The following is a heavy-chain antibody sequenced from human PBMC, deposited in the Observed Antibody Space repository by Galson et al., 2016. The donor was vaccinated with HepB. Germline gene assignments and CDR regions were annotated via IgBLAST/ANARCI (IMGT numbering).Heavy chain of an antibody. Sequence: CAASGFTFTNAWMNWVRQAPGKGLEWVGRIKSKADGGTTDYAAPVRGKFTISRDDSKKTLYLQMNSLKTEDTAVYYCTTVFLQGVSIWGQGTLVTVSS. V-gene: IGHV3-15*01. CDR1: GFTFTNAW. CDR3: TTVFLQGVSI. D-gene: IGHD3-10*01. J-gene: IGHJ4*02. CDR2: IKSKADGGTT.